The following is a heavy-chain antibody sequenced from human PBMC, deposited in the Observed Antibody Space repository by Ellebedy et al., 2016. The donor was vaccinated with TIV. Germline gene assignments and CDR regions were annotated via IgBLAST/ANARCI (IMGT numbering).Heavy chain of an antibody. CDR1: GGTFSSYA. D-gene: IGHD3-16*01. J-gene: IGHJ6*02. CDR2: IIPIFGTA. V-gene: IGHV1-69*13. CDR3: ARDMGGDPSYYYYYGMDV. Sequence: SVKVSCXASGGTFSSYAISWVRQAPGQGLEWMGGIIPIFGTANYAQKFQGRVTITADESTSTAYMELSSLRSEDTAVYYCARDMGGDPSYYYYYGMDVWGQGTTVTVSS.